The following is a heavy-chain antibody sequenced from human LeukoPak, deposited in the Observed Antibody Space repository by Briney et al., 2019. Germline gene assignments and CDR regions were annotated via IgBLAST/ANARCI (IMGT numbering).Heavy chain of an antibody. J-gene: IGHJ4*02. CDR2: IYYSGST. V-gene: IGHV4-39*07. CDR3: ARGLSYFSSLDY. Sequence: SETLSLTCTVSGGSISSSSYYWGWIRQPPGKGLEWIGNIYYSGSTYYNPSLESRVTISVDTSKNQFSLKLSSVTAADTAVYYCARGLSYFSSLDYWGQGTLVTVSS. D-gene: IGHD3-16*02. CDR1: GGSISSSSYY.